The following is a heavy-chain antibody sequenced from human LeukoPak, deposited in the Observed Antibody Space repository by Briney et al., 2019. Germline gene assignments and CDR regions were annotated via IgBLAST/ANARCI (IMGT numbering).Heavy chain of an antibody. Sequence: ASVKVSCKASGGTFSSYSITWVRQAPGQGLEWMGGIMPLFNTANYAQQFQGRVTITTDESTSTAYMELSSLRFEDTAMYYCGGVDQSHYTLDFGGRGTRVTVS. CDR1: GGTFSSYS. D-gene: IGHD4-11*01. CDR3: GGVDQSHYTLDF. V-gene: IGHV1-69*05. CDR2: IMPLFNTA. J-gene: IGHJ6*03.